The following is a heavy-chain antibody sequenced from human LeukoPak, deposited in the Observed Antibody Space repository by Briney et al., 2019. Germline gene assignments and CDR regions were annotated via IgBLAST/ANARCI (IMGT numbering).Heavy chain of an antibody. V-gene: IGHV4-59*08. CDR1: GGSISSYY. D-gene: IGHD3-10*01. CDR2: IYYSGST. CDR3: ARSRGSGSYYNGFDY. J-gene: IGHJ4*02. Sequence: SETLSLTCTVSGGSISSYYWSWIRQPPGKGLEWIGYIYYSGSTNYNPSLKSRVTISVDTSKNQFSLKLSSVTAADTAVYYCARSRGSGSYYNGFDYWGQGTLVTVSS.